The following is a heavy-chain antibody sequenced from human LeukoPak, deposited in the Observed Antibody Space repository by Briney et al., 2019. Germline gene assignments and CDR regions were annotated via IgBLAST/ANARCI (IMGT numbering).Heavy chain of an antibody. CDR2: TIPIFRSA. CDR1: GYTFTGYY. CDR3: AREDRLSFRVGSFDY. V-gene: IGHV1-69*06. D-gene: IGHD2-15*01. J-gene: IGHJ4*02. Sequence: GASVKVSCKASGYTFTGYYMHWVRQAPGQGLEWMGGTIPIFRSANYAQKFQGRVMITADKSTSTAYMELSSLRSEDTAVYYCAREDRLSFRVGSFDYWGQGTLVTVSS.